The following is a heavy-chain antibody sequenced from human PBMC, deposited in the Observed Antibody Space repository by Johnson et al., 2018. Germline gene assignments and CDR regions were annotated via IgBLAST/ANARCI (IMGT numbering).Heavy chain of an antibody. CDR2: ISWDGGST. D-gene: IGHD5-18*01. V-gene: IGHV3-43D*03. CDR3: AKDADVGYSYDFYYYMYV. Sequence: VQLVESGGVVVQPGGSLRLSCAASGFTFDDYAMHWVRQAPGKGLEWVSLISWDGGSTYYADSVKGRFTISRDNSKNALFLQMNNLRAEDSALYYCAKDADVGYSYDFYYYMYVWGKGTTVTVSS. J-gene: IGHJ6*03. CDR1: GFTFDDYA.